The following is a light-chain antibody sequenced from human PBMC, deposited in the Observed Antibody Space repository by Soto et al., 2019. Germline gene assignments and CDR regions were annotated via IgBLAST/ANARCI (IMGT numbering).Light chain of an antibody. J-gene: IGKJ4*01. CDR2: AAS. Sequence: AIQMTQSPSSLSASVGDRVTITCRATQDIREDLGSYQQKPGKAPKLLIYAASSLQSEVPSRFSGSGSGTDFTLTISSLQPEDFATYFCLQDHGFPLTFGGGTKVEIK. V-gene: IGKV1-6*01. CDR1: QDIRED. CDR3: LQDHGFPLT.